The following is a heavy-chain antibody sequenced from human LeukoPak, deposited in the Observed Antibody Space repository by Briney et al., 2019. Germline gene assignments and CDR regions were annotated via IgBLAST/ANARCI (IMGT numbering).Heavy chain of an antibody. CDR3: ARETYYDIYYYYGMDV. Sequence: PSETLSLTCTVSGGSISDYYWSWVRQAPGKGLEWVANIKQDGSEKYYMDSVKGRFTISRDNAKNSLYLQMNSLRAEDTAVYYCARETYYDIYYYYGMDVWGQGTTVTVSS. V-gene: IGHV3-7*01. D-gene: IGHD3-9*01. CDR1: GGSISDYY. CDR2: IKQDGSEK. J-gene: IGHJ6*02.